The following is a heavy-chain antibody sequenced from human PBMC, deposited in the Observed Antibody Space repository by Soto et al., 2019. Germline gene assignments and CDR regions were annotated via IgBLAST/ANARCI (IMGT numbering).Heavy chain of an antibody. CDR1: GGSISSYY. Sequence: SETLSLTCTVSGGSISSYYWSWIRQPPGKGLEWIGYIYYSGSTNYNPSLKSRVTISVDTSKNQFSLKLSSVTAADTAVYYCARGRMAALNWFDPWGQGTLVTVSS. CDR3: ARGRMAALNWFDP. D-gene: IGHD6-13*01. CDR2: IYYSGST. J-gene: IGHJ5*02. V-gene: IGHV4-59*01.